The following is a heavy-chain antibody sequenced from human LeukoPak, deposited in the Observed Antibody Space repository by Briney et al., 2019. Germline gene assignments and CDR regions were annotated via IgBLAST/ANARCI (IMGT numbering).Heavy chain of an antibody. Sequence: GGSLRLSCAASGFTFSSYAMSWVRQAPEKGLEWVSGISGSGVNTYYADPVKGRFTISRDNSKNTLYLQMNSLRAEDTAVYYCAKDEMLRYCSGGSCYHGPRAIDYWGQGTLVTVSS. CDR3: AKDEMLRYCSGGSCYHGPRAIDY. CDR2: ISGSGVNT. CDR1: GFTFSSYA. J-gene: IGHJ4*02. V-gene: IGHV3-23*01. D-gene: IGHD2-15*01.